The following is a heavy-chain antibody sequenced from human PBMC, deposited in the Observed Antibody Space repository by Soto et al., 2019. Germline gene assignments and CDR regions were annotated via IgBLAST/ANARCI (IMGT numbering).Heavy chain of an antibody. V-gene: IGHV4-39*01. Sequence: SETLSLTCAVYGGSISSSGFYWGWIRQPPGKGLEWIGSIYYSGSTYYNPSLKSRVTISVDTSKNHFSLKLSSVTAADTAVYYCARQANYYDSSGSNTTPLYGIDVWGQGTTVTVSS. CDR1: GGSISSSGFY. CDR3: ARQANYYDSSGSNTTPLYGIDV. CDR2: IYYSGST. J-gene: IGHJ6*02. D-gene: IGHD3-22*01.